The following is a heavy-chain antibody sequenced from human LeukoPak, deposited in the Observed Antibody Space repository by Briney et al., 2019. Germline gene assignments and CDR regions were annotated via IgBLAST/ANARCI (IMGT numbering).Heavy chain of an antibody. CDR1: GGTFSSYA. V-gene: IGHV1-69*01. CDR2: IIPIFGTA. D-gene: IGHD3-3*01. J-gene: IGHJ5*02. CDR3: ARRILLETSNWFDP. Sequence: SVKVSCKASGGTFSSYAISWVRQAPGQGLEWMGGIIPIFGTANYAQKFQGRVTITADESTSTAYMELSSLRSEDTAVYYCARRILLETSNWFDPWGQGTLVTVSS.